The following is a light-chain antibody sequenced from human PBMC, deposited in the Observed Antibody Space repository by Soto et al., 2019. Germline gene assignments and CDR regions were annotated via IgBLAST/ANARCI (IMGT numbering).Light chain of an antibody. CDR2: DAS. CDR1: QSVSGW. Sequence: DLRMTPSPSTLSASVGDTVPGTGRASQSVSGWLAWYQQKPGEAPKLLIYDASALPRGVPSRFSGSGSGTKFTLTIASLQPDDFATYYCQQYETFSGTFGAGTKVDIK. J-gene: IGKJ4*02. CDR3: QQYETFSGT. V-gene: IGKV1-5*01.